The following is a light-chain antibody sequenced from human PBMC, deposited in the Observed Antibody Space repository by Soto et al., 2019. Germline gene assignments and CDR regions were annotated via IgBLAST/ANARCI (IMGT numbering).Light chain of an antibody. Sequence: QSVLTQPPSASGTPGQRVTISCSGSSSNIGSNYVYWYQQPPGTAPKLLIYRNNQRPSGVPDRFSGSKSGTSASLAISGLRSEDEADYYCAAWDESLSGYVFGTGTKVTVL. CDR2: RNN. CDR3: AAWDESLSGYV. J-gene: IGLJ1*01. V-gene: IGLV1-47*01. CDR1: SSNIGSNY.